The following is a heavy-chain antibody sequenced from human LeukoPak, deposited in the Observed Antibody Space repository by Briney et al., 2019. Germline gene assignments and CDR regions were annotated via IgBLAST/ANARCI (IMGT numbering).Heavy chain of an antibody. J-gene: IGHJ4*02. D-gene: IGHD2-2*01. CDR3: AREDASAIDY. CDR2: ITNNGANT. CDR1: GYTFTTYG. V-gene: IGHV3-23*01. Sequence: GGSLRLSCVASGYTFTTYGMSWVRQAPGKGLEWVSGITNNGANTYYADSVKGRFTISRDNSKNTLYLQMNSLRVEDTAVYYCAREDASAIDYWGQGTLVTVSS.